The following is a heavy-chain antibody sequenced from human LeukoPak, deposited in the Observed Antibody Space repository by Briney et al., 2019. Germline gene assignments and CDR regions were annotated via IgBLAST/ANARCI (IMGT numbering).Heavy chain of an antibody. J-gene: IGHJ3*02. D-gene: IGHD6-6*01. CDR1: GCTFSGSA. CDR2: IRSKANSYAT. V-gene: IGHV3-73*01. Sequence: GGSLRLSCAASGCTFSGSARQWVGQASGKGLEGVGRIRSKANSYATAYAASVKGRFTIHSDNSKNTAYLQMNSLRAEDTAVYYCAKDNSSVYSRSSYAFDIWGQGTMVTVSS. CDR3: AKDNSSVYSRSSYAFDI.